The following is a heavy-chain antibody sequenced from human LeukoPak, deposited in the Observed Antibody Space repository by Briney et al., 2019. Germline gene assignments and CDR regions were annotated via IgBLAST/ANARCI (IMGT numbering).Heavy chain of an antibody. CDR3: ARDRLHYGEYEKTFDY. Sequence: QPGRSLRLSCAASGFTFSSYAMHWVRQAPGKGLEWVAVISYDGSNKYYADSVKGRFTISRDNTKNTLYLQMNSLRAEDTAVYYCARDRLHYGEYEKTFDYWGQGTLVTVSS. CDR1: GFTFSSYA. CDR2: ISYDGSNK. J-gene: IGHJ4*01. D-gene: IGHD4-17*01. V-gene: IGHV3-30*04.